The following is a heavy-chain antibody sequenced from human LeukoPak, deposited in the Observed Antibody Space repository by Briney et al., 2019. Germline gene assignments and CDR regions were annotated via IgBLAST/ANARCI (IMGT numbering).Heavy chain of an antibody. CDR2: LTGGSDNS. D-gene: IGHD1-1*01. CDR3: VRGWQQLGS. J-gene: IGHJ5*02. V-gene: IGHV3-23*01. CDR1: GFTFSSSA. Sequence: GGSLRLSCAASGFTFSSSAMTCVRQAPGKGLEWVSSLTGGSDNSEHADSVKGRFSISRDNSKNTLYLQMNRLTAEDTAVYYCVRGWQQLGSWGRGTLVTVSS.